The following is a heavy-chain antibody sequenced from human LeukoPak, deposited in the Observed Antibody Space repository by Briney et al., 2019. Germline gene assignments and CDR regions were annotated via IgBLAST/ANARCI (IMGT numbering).Heavy chain of an antibody. CDR3: ARDLYADFWSGSVFDY. V-gene: IGHV3-23*01. CDR2: ISGSGGST. J-gene: IGHJ4*02. Sequence: GGSLRLSCEASGFSFSSYATSWVRQAPGKGLEWVSGISGSGGSTYYAGSAKGRFTISRDISKNTLYLQMNSLRAEDTAVYYCARDLYADFWSGSVFDYWGRGTLVTVSS. CDR1: GFSFSSYA. D-gene: IGHD3-3*01.